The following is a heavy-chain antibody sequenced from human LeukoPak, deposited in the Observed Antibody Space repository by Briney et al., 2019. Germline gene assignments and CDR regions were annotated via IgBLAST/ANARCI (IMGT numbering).Heavy chain of an antibody. J-gene: IGHJ4*02. CDR3: ARAIPSDCSSTSCYAAGPFDY. D-gene: IGHD2-2*01. CDR1: GGSFSGYY. Sequence: IPSETLSLTCAVYGGSFSGYYWSWIRQPPGKGLEWIGEINHSGSTNYNPSLKSRVTISVDTSKNQFSLKLSSVTAADTAVYYCARAIPSDCSSTSCYAAGPFDYWGQGTLVTVSS. CDR2: INHSGST. V-gene: IGHV4-34*01.